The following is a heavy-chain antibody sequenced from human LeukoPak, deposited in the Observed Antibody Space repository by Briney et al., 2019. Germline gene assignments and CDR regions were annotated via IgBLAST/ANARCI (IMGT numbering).Heavy chain of an antibody. J-gene: IGHJ4*02. CDR3: ARGVRGRGRFYFDY. V-gene: IGHV1-69*01. CDR1: GGTFSSYA. CDR2: IIPIFGTA. D-gene: IGHD1-26*01. Sequence: VKVSCKASGGTFSSYAISWVRQAPGQGLEWMGGIIPIFGTANYAQKFQGRVTITADESTSTAYMELSSLRSEDTAVYYCARGVRGRGRFYFDYWGQGTLVTVSS.